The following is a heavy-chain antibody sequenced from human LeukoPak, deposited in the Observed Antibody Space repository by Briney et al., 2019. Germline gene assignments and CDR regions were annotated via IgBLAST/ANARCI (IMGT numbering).Heavy chain of an antibody. Sequence: GGSLRLSCAASGFTFSSYGMHWVRQAPGKGLEWVAVISYDGSNKYYADSVKGRFTISRDNSKNTLYLQMNSLRAEDTAVYYCAKPHYDILTGYKFLGYYGMDVWGQGTTVTVSS. CDR2: ISYDGSNK. V-gene: IGHV3-30*18. D-gene: IGHD3-9*01. J-gene: IGHJ6*02. CDR1: GFTFSSYG. CDR3: AKPHYDILTGYKFLGYYGMDV.